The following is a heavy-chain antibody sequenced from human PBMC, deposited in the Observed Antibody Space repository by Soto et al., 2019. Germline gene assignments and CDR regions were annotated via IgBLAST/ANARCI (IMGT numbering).Heavy chain of an antibody. CDR1: GYTFTSYD. J-gene: IGHJ5*02. CDR3: ASVYDFWSGYYRGDPNWFDP. D-gene: IGHD3-3*01. V-gene: IGHV1-8*01. CDR2: MNPNSGNT. Sequence: QVQLVQSGAEVKKPGASVKVSCKGSGYTFTSYDINWVRQDTGQGLEGMGWMNPNSGNTRYAQKFQGRVPMTRNTSVSTAYMELSSLSSEDTAVYYCASVYDFWSGYYRGDPNWFDPWGQGTLVTVS.